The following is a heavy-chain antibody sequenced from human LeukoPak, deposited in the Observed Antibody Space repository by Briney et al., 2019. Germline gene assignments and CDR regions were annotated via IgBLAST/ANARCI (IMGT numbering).Heavy chain of an antibody. J-gene: IGHJ4*02. D-gene: IGHD3-22*01. Sequence: GGSLRLSCAASGFTFSSYWMSWVRQAPGKGLEWVANMKQDGSEKYYVDSVKGRFTISRDNAKNSLYLQMNSLRAEDTAVYYCAREGYYDSSGYYRWGQGTLVTVSS. CDR1: GFTFSSYW. CDR2: MKQDGSEK. CDR3: AREGYYDSSGYYR. V-gene: IGHV3-7*01.